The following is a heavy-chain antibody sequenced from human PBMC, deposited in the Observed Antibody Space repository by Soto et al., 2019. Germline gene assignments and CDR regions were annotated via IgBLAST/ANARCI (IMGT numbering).Heavy chain of an antibody. CDR2: IYYSGTT. CDR3: ARGDNYGGNYYFDY. Sequence: SETLSLTCTVSGGSIRSGAYYWSWIRQRPGKGLEWIGYIYYSGTTYYNPSLKSRVSISVDTSKNQIPLRLRAVTAADTAVYYCARGDNYGGNYYFDYWGLGTLVTGSA. D-gene: IGHD1-7*01. J-gene: IGHJ4*01. CDR1: GGSIRSGAYY. V-gene: IGHV4-31*03.